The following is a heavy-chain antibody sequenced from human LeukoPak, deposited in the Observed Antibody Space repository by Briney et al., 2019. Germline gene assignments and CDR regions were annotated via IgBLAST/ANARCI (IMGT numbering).Heavy chain of an antibody. V-gene: IGHV1-2*02. CDR2: INPNSGGT. D-gene: IGHD5-12*01. CDR1: GYTFTGYY. CDR3: ARGLYSGYDCNMDV. J-gene: IGHJ6*03. Sequence: ASVKVSCKASGYTFTGYYMHWVRQAPGQGLEWMGWINPNSGGTNYAQKFRGRVTMTRDTSISTAYMELSRLRSDDTAVYYCARGLYSGYDCNMDVWGKGTTVTISS.